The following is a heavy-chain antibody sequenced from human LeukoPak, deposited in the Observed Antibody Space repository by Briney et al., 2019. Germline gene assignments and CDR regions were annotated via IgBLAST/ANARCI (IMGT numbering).Heavy chain of an antibody. Sequence: TSETLSLTCTVSGGSISSYYWSWIRQPAGKGLEWIGRIYTSGSTNYNPSLKSRVTMSVDTSKNQFSLKLSSVTAAGTAVYYCARAGAPYFPFWLDPWGQGTLVTVSS. D-gene: IGHD2/OR15-2a*01. V-gene: IGHV4-4*07. CDR1: GGSISSYY. J-gene: IGHJ5*02. CDR2: IYTSGST. CDR3: ARAGAPYFPFWLDP.